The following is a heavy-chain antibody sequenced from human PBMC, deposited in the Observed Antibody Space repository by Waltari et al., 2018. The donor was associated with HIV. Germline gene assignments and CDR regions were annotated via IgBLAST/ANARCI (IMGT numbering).Heavy chain of an antibody. Sequence: EAQLLESGGGLVQPGGSLRVSCVGSGFTFSNYAMIWVRQAPGKGLEWVSAIAASYPNTYYSDSVRGRFTVSKDNSENSLHLQMNSLRAEDTALYYCARIYVSGAFDIWGQGTEVTVSS. J-gene: IGHJ3*02. D-gene: IGHD3-10*01. CDR2: IAASYPNT. V-gene: IGHV3-23*01. CDR3: ARIYVSGAFDI. CDR1: GFTFSNYA.